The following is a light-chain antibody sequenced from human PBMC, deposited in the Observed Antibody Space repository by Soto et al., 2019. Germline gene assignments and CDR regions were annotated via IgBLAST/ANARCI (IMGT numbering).Light chain of an antibody. V-gene: IGKV3-20*01. CDR3: QQYGSSSIT. CDR2: GAS. Sequence: EIVLTQSPGTLSLSPGERATLSCRASQSVSSSYLAWYQQKPGQAPRLLIYGASSRATGIPDRFSGSGSGTDFTLTISRLEPEEFAVYYCQQYGSSSITFGQG. J-gene: IGKJ5*01. CDR1: QSVSSSY.